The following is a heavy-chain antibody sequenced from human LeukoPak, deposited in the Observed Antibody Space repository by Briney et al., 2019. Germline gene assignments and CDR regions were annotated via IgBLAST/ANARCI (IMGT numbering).Heavy chain of an antibody. V-gene: IGHV3-7*01. CDR1: GFTFSSYW. Sequence: GGSLRLSCAASGFTFSSYWMSWVRQAPGKGLECVANIKQDGSEKYYVDSVKGRFTISRDNAKNSLYLQMNSLRAEDTAVYYCATYYDSSGYYYATSLDYWGQGTLVTVSS. J-gene: IGHJ4*02. D-gene: IGHD3-22*01. CDR2: IKQDGSEK. CDR3: ATYYDSSGYYYATSLDY.